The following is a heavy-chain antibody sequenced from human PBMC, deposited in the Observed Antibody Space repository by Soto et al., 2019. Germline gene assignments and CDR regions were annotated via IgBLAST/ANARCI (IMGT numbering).Heavy chain of an antibody. V-gene: IGHV3-7*01. CDR2: IQHDGGEK. CDR1: GFTFSSYW. D-gene: IGHD4-17*01. Sequence: GGSLRLSCAVSGFTFSSYWMSWVRQAPGKGLEWVANIQHDGGEKYYVDSVKGRFTISRDNAKNSLYLQMNSLRAEDTAVYYCAKDASKYGDRALFDYWGQGTLVTVSS. CDR3: AKDASKYGDRALFDY. J-gene: IGHJ4*02.